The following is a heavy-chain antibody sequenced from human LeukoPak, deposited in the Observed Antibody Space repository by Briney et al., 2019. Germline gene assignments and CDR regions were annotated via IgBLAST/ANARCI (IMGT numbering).Heavy chain of an antibody. V-gene: IGHV4-34*01. CDR3: ASLYGSGSYFDGMDV. D-gene: IGHD3-10*01. CDR2: INHSGST. CDR1: GGSFSGYY. J-gene: IGHJ6*02. Sequence: SETLSLTCAVYGGSFSGYYWSWIRQPPGKGLEWIGEINHSGSTNYNLSLKSRVTISVDTSKNQFSLKLSSVTAADTAVYYCASLYGSGSYFDGMDVWGQGTTVTVSS.